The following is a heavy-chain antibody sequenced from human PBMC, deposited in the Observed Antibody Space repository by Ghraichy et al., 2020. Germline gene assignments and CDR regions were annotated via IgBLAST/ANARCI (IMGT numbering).Heavy chain of an antibody. D-gene: IGHD3-3*01. CDR3: AKQPYYDFWSEYYYYYYMDV. CDR2: ISGSGGST. CDR1: GFTFSSYA. Sequence: GGSLRLSCAASGFTFSSYAMSWVRQAPGKGLEWVSAISGSGGSTYYADSVKGRFTISRDNSKNTLYLQMNSLRAEDTAVYYCAKQPYYDFWSEYYYYYYMDVWGKGTTVTVSS. J-gene: IGHJ6*03. V-gene: IGHV3-23*01.